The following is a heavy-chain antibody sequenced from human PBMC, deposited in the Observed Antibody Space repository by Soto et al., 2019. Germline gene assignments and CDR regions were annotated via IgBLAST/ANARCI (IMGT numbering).Heavy chain of an antibody. J-gene: IGHJ4*02. V-gene: IGHV4-30-2*01. CDR3: ARGSYGAGSDY. CDR2: IFRSGST. D-gene: IGHD3-10*01. Sequence: PSETLSLTCTVSGGSISSGDYSWSWIRQPPGKGLEWIGYIFRSGSTYYSPSLKSRVTISVDGSKNQFSLKLTSVTAADTGVYYSARGSYGAGSDYWGQGTLVTVSS. CDR1: GGSISSGDYS.